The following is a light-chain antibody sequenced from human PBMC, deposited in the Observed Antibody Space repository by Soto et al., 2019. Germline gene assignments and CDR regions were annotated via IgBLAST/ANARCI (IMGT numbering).Light chain of an antibody. V-gene: IGKV3-20*01. CDR1: QSVGHMF. Sequence: NVLKQSPGTLSLYPGDRATLSCRASQSVGHMFLAWFQQKPGQAPRLLIFDAYRRATGIPDRFSGSGSGTNFALTISRLEPEDFALYYCHQYASSFGTFGQGTKVDI. CDR3: HQYASSFGT. J-gene: IGKJ1*01. CDR2: DAY.